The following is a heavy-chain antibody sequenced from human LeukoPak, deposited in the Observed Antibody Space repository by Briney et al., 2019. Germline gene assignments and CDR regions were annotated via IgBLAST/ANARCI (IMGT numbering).Heavy chain of an antibody. V-gene: IGHV3-21*01. Sequence: GGSLRLSCAASGFTFSDYSMNWVRQAPGKGLEWVSSISSSSSYIYYADSVKGRFTISRDNAKNSLYLQMNSLRAEDTAVYYCARDSRDGYNAWGQGTLVTVSS. D-gene: IGHD5-24*01. CDR3: ARDSRDGYNA. J-gene: IGHJ4*02. CDR1: GFTFSDYS. CDR2: ISSSSSYI.